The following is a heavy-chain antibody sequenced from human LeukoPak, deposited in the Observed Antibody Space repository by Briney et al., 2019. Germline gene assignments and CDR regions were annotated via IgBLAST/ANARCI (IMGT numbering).Heavy chain of an antibody. D-gene: IGHD6-19*01. V-gene: IGHV4-39*01. CDR2: IYYSGST. CDR3: AGMGIAVAGTAA. Sequence: SETLSLTCTVSGGSISSSSYYWGWIRQPPGKGLEWIGSIYYSGSTYYNPSIKSRVTISVDTSKNQFSLKLSSVTAADTAVYYCAGMGIAVAGTAAWGQGTLVTVSS. CDR1: GGSISSSSYY. J-gene: IGHJ5*02.